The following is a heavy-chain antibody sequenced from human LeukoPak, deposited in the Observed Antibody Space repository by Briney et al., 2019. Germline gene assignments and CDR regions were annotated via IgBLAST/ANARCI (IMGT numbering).Heavy chain of an antibody. CDR2: IDPSDSYT. Sequence: GESLKISCKGSGYSFTSYWISWVRQMPGKGLEWMGRIDPSDSYTNYSPSFQGHVTISAAKSISTAYLQWSSLKASDTAMYYCARRQYSSSWYDYWGQGTLVTVSS. V-gene: IGHV5-10-1*01. J-gene: IGHJ4*02. CDR1: GYSFTSYW. D-gene: IGHD6-13*01. CDR3: ARRQYSSSWYDY.